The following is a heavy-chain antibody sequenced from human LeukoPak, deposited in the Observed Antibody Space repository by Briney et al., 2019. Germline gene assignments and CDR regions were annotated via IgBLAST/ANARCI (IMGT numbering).Heavy chain of an antibody. CDR2: IKQDGSEK. Sequence: PGGSLRLSCAASGFTLSNHWMTWVRQAPGKGLECVAIIKQDGSEKYYVGSVKGRFTISRDNAKNSLYLQMNSLRVDDTAVYYCAREQYGDHFDNWGQGTLVTVSS. V-gene: IGHV3-7*01. CDR3: AREQYGDHFDN. CDR1: GFTLSNHW. D-gene: IGHD4-17*01. J-gene: IGHJ4*02.